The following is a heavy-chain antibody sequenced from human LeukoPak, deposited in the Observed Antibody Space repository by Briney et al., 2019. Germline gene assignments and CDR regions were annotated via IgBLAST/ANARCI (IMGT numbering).Heavy chain of an antibody. J-gene: IGHJ4*02. CDR3: AKALYGDYGRFNY. CDR1: GFTFSTYA. V-gene: IGHV3-23*01. D-gene: IGHD4-17*01. Sequence: GGSLRLSCAASGFTFSTYAMSWVRQAPGKGLDWVSTISDGGSDTHYADSVKGRFTISRDDSKNTLYLQMNSLRAEDTAVYYCAKALYGDYGRFNYWGQGTLVTVSS. CDR2: ISDGGSDT.